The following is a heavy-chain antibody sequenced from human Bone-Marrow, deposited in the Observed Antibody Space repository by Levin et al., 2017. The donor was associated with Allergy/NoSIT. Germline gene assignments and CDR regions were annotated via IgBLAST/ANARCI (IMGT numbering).Heavy chain of an antibody. CDR2: ISHDGAHK. Sequence: TGGSLRLSCAASGFSFSGYAMHWVRQAPGKGLEWVALISHDGAHKYFADSMKGRLTISRDNSKNTVSLQIKSLRAEDTARYHCVRGNGCRDCGEDCLSDAFEFWGEGTVVTVSS. V-gene: IGHV3-30*04. D-gene: IGHD2-21*02. CDR3: VRGNGCRDCGEDCLSDAFEF. CDR1: GFSFSGYA. J-gene: IGHJ3*01.